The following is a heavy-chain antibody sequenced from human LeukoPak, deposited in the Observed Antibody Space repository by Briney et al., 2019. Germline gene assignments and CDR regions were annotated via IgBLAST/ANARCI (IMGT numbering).Heavy chain of an antibody. V-gene: IGHV3-15*01. CDR3: TREYSGSFPD. CDR1: GFTISNAH. D-gene: IGHD1-26*01. CDR2: FQSKSDGGTI. Sequence: GGSLRLSCAASGFTISNAHVNWVRQSPARGLEWLGLFQSKSDGGTIYYAAPVRGRFTFSRDDSENTVYLQMNSLETEDTAVYYCTREYSGSFPDWGQGTLVTVSS. J-gene: IGHJ4*02.